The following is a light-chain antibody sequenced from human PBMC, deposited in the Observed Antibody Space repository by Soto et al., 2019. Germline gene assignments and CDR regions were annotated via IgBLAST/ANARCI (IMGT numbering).Light chain of an antibody. Sequence: EIVLTQSPGTLSLSPGERATLSCRASQSVNSDYLAWYQQTPGQGPRVLMYGASSRATGIPDRFSGSGSGTDFTLTISRLEPDDFAVYYCQQYDSSPRTFGQGTKVEIK. J-gene: IGKJ1*01. CDR2: GAS. CDR3: QQYDSSPRT. CDR1: QSVNSDY. V-gene: IGKV3-20*01.